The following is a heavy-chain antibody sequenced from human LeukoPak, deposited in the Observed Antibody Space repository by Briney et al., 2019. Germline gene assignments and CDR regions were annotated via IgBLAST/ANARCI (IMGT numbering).Heavy chain of an antibody. CDR1: GYTFTSYG. V-gene: IGHV1-18*01. D-gene: IGHD2-15*01. Sequence: ASVKVSCKASGYTFTSYGISWVRQAPGQGLEWMGWISAYKGNTNYAQKLQGRVTMTTDTSTSTAYMELRSLRSDDTAVYYCARAVYCSGGSCYSGGYYYYGMDVWGQGTTVTVSS. J-gene: IGHJ6*02. CDR3: ARAVYCSGGSCYSGGYYYYGMDV. CDR2: ISAYKGNT.